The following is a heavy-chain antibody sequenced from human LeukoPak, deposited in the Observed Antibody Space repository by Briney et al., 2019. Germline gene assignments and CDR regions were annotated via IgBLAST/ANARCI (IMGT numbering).Heavy chain of an antibody. Sequence: SETLSLTCAVSGSSIYSDYFWAWIRQPPGKGLEWIGSIHHSGTIYYNPSLRSRVTISVGTSENHFSLNLNSVTAADTALYYCARHSRVIVGAICAYDFWGQGTKVTASS. CDR1: GSSIYSDYF. D-gene: IGHD1-26*01. CDR2: IHHSGTI. J-gene: IGHJ3*01. V-gene: IGHV4-38-2*01. CDR3: ARHSRVIVGAICAYDF.